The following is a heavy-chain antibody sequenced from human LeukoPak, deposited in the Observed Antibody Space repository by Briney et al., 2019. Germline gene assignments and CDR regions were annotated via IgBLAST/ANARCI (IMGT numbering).Heavy chain of an antibody. V-gene: IGHV4-34*01. Sequence: SETLSLTCAVYGGSFSGYYWSWIRRPPGKGLEWIGEINHSGSTNYNPSLKSRVTISVDTSKNQFSLKLSSVTAADTAVYYCARIFGVARYYYYYYGMDVWGQGTTVTVSS. D-gene: IGHD3-3*01. CDR3: ARIFGVARYYYYYYGMDV. J-gene: IGHJ6*02. CDR2: INHSGST. CDR1: GGSFSGYY.